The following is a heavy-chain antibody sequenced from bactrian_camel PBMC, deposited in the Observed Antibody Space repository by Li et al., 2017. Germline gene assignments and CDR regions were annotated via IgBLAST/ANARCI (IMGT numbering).Heavy chain of an antibody. CDR1: AFRFSSGD. CDR2: IYTGGDNT. CDR3: AAGFPYNWDQEYQYSF. D-gene: IGHD3*01. V-gene: IGHV3S40*01. J-gene: IGHJ4*01. Sequence: VQLVESGGGLAQPGGSLRLSCAASAFRFSSGDMGWFRQAPGKEREGVGAIYTGGDNTYYADFVKGRFAISQDNAKNTVYLQMNSLEPEDTAMYYCAAGFPYNWDQEYQYSFWGRGTQVTVS.